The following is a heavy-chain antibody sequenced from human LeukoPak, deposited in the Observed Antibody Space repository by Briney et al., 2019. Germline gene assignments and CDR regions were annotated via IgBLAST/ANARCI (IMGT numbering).Heavy chain of an antibody. J-gene: IGHJ6*02. CDR1: GFTVSSNY. D-gene: IGHD6-13*01. CDR3: ARVSSSWYHGMDV. V-gene: IGHV3-53*01. CDR2: IYSGGST. Sequence: GGSLRLSCAASGFTVSSNYMSWVRQAPGKGLEWVSVIYSGGSTYYADSVKGRFTISRDNSENTLYLQMNSLRAEDTAVYYCARVSSSWYHGMDVWGQGTTVTVSS.